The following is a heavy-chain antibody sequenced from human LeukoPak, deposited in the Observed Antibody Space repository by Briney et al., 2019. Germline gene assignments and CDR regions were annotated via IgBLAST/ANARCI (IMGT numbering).Heavy chain of an antibody. Sequence: SETLSLICTVSGGSISTYCWNWFRKSPGKGLEWIGFMPINGNNNYNPSLRSRVTIVLDTSKNQFSLELSSVTAADTAVYYCARDGQHTYGRYFAYWGQGILVTVSS. J-gene: IGHJ4*02. D-gene: IGHD3-9*01. CDR3: ARDGQHTYGRYFAY. V-gene: IGHV4-59*01. CDR2: MPINGNN. CDR1: GGSISTYC.